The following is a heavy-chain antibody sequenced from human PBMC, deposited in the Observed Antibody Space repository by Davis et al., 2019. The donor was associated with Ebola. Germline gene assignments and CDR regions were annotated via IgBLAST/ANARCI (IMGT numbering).Heavy chain of an antibody. CDR2: IKEDGSER. V-gene: IGHV3-7*01. J-gene: IGHJ4*02. D-gene: IGHD2-2*01. Sequence: GGSLRLSCATSGFSFSRSWMTWVRQAPGKGLEWVANIKEDGSERYFADSVKGRFTISRDNAKNSLYLQMNSLRAEDTAVYYCAREGYCSSTSCHVGLDYWGQGTLVTVSS. CDR3: AREGYCSSTSCHVGLDY. CDR1: GFSFSRSW.